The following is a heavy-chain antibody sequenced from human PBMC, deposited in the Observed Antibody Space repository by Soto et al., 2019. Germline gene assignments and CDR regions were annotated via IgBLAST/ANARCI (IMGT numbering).Heavy chain of an antibody. V-gene: IGHV4-59*01. CDR3: ARFLAAAGKGYYYSGMDV. CDR2: IYYSGST. CDR1: GGSISSYY. Sequence: SETLSLTCTVSGGSISSYYWSWIRQPPGKGLEWIGYIYYSGSTNYNPSLKSRVTISVDTSKNQFSLKLSSVTAADTAVYYCARFLAAAGKGYYYSGMDVWGQGTTVTVSS. J-gene: IGHJ6*02. D-gene: IGHD6-13*01.